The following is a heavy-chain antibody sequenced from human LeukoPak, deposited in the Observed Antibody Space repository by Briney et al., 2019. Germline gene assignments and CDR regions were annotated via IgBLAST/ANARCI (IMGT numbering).Heavy chain of an antibody. Sequence: GGSLRLSCAASGFSLSSYMLNWVRQAPGKGLEWVSTISSTGSYIYYADSVKGRFTISRDNPGNVVYLQMDSLRAEDTAVYYCSRVAQSGPTGWFDPWGQGTLVTVSS. CDR2: ISSTGSYI. J-gene: IGHJ5*02. CDR1: GFSLSSYM. D-gene: IGHD1-1*01. V-gene: IGHV3-21*01. CDR3: SRVAQSGPTGWFDP.